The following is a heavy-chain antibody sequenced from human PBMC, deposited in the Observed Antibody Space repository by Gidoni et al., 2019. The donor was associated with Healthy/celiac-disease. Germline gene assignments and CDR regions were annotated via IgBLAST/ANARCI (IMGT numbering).Heavy chain of an antibody. CDR2: IWYDGSNK. CDR3: ARDGAMAGEGAFDI. J-gene: IGHJ3*02. CDR1: GFTFSSYG. Sequence: QVQLVESGGGVVQPGRSLRLSCAASGFTFSSYGMNGVRQAPGKGLEWVAVIWYDGSNKYYADSVKGRFTISRDNSKNTLYLQMNSLRAEDTAVYYCARDGAMAGEGAFDIWGQGTMVTVSS. V-gene: IGHV3-33*01. D-gene: IGHD6-19*01.